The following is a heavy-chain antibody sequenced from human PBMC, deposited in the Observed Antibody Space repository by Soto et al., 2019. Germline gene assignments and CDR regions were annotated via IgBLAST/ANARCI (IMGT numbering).Heavy chain of an antibody. CDR2: ISGSGGST. CDR3: AKEKGQGYYGSGSYYNALFDD. J-gene: IGHJ4*02. V-gene: IGHV3-23*01. CDR1: GFTFSSYA. Sequence: EVPLLESGGGLVQPGGSLRLSCAASGFTFSSYAMSWFRQAPGQGLEWVSAISGSGGSTYYAASVKGRFTISRDNPKNTLYLQMNSLRAEDTDEYYWAKEKGQGYYGSGSYYNALFDDWGQGTLVTVSS. D-gene: IGHD3-10*01.